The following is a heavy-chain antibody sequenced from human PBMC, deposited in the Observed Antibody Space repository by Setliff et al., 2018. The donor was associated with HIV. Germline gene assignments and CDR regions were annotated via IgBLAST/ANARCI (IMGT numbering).Heavy chain of an antibody. CDR2: ISDNGGRT. CDR3: WSGYTSGR. D-gene: IGHD3-3*01. J-gene: IGHJ4*02. CDR1: GFTFDDCV. Sequence: PGGSLRLSCAASGFTFDDCVMHWVRQVPGRGLEWVSLISDNGGRTNYADSVRGRFTVSRDNTKSSLYLQMDSLRIEDTSVYYCWSGYTSGRWGQGTLVTVSS. V-gene: IGHV3-43*02.